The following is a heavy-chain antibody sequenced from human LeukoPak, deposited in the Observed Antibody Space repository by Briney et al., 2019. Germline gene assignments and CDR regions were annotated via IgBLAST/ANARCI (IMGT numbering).Heavy chain of an antibody. CDR2: INHSGST. D-gene: IGHD3-22*01. V-gene: IGHV4-39*07. Sequence: SETLSLTCTVSGGSISSGDYYWSWIRQPPGKGLEWIGEINHSGSTNYNPSLKSRVAISEDTSNNQFSLRLSSVTAADTAVYYCARDGYYYDSSGYAYPYNWFDPWGQGTLVTVSS. CDR3: ARDGYYYDSSGYAYPYNWFDP. CDR1: GGSISSGDYY. J-gene: IGHJ5*02.